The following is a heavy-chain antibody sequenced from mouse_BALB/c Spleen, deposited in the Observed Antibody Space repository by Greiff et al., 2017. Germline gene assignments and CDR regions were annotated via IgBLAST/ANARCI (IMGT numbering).Heavy chain of an antibody. D-gene: IGHD4-1*01. Sequence: VHVKQSGPELVKPGASVKISCKASGYSFTGYFMNWVKQSHGKSLEWIGRINPYNGDTFYNQKFKDKATLTADKSSSTAYMQLSSLTSEDSAVYYCARVRTGTLFAYWGQGTLVTVSA. CDR3: ARVRTGTLFAY. V-gene: IGHV1-20*01. J-gene: IGHJ3*01. CDR1: GYSFTGYF. CDR2: INPYNGDT.